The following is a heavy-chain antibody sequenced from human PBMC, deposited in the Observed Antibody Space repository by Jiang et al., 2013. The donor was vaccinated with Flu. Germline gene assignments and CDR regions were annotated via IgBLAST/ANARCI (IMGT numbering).Heavy chain of an antibody. D-gene: IGHD2-2*01. J-gene: IGHJ5*02. Sequence: SGAEVKKPGSSVKVSCKTSGGTFSNYGISWVRQAPGQGLEWMGWINPNSGGTNYAQKFQGRVTMTRDTSISTAYMELSRLRSDDTAVYYCAITTVPAAIYWFDPWGQGTLVTVSS. V-gene: IGHV1-2*02. CDR1: GGTFSNYG. CDR2: INPNSGGT. CDR3: AITTVPAAIYWFDP.